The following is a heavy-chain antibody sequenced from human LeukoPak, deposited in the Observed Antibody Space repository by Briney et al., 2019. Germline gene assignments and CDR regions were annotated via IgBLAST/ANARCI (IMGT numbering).Heavy chain of an antibody. CDR2: IRYDGSNK. V-gene: IGHV3-30*02. CDR3: AKVVVVAATGTDY. CDR1: GFTFSSYG. Sequence: GGSLRLSCAASGFTFSSYGMHWVRQAPGKGLEWVAFIRYDGSNKYYADSVKGRFTISRDNSKNTLYLRMNSLRAEDTAVYYCAKVVVVAATGTDYWGQGTLVTVSS. J-gene: IGHJ4*02. D-gene: IGHD2-15*01.